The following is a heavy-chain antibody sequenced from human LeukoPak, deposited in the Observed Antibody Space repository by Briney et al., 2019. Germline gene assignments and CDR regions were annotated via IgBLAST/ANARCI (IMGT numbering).Heavy chain of an antibody. D-gene: IGHD2-2*01. CDR1: GFTFSSYA. CDR3: VRVYCSSTSCSDYFDY. V-gene: IGHV3-23*01. Sequence: GGSLRLSCAASGFTFSSYAMSWVRQAPGKGLEWVSAISGSGGSTYYADSVKGRFTISRDNSKNTLYLQMNSLRVEDTAVYYCVRVYCSSTSCSDYFDYWGQGSLVTVSS. J-gene: IGHJ4*02. CDR2: ISGSGGST.